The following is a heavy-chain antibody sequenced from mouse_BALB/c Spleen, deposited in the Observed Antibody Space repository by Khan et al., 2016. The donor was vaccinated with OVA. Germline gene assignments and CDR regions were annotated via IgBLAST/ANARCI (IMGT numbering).Heavy chain of an antibody. CDR2: IWSDGST. CDR3: ARGFYGYSSLYAMDY. D-gene: IGHD2-2*01. Sequence: QVQLKESGPGLVAPSQSLSITCTVSGFSLTTYGVHWVRQPPGKGLEWLVVIWSDGSTNYNSVLKSRLSISKDNSKSQVFLKMNSLQTDDTAMYYCARGFYGYSSLYAMDYWGQGTSVTVSS. J-gene: IGHJ4*01. CDR1: GFSLTTYG. V-gene: IGHV2-6*02.